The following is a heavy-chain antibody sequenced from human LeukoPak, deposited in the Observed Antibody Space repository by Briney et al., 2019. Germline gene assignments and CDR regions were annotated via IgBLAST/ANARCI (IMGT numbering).Heavy chain of an antibody. CDR2: IKGDGSDK. CDR1: GFTFSSSW. D-gene: IGHD1-26*01. J-gene: IGHJ3*02. V-gene: IGHV3-7*01. Sequence: GGSLRLSCAASGFTFSSSWMTWVRQAPGKGLEWLANIKGDGSDKNYVDSVKGRFTISRDNAKNSLFLQMSSLRGEDTAVYYCARDSSELLDAFDIWGQGTMVTVSS. CDR3: ARDSSELLDAFDI.